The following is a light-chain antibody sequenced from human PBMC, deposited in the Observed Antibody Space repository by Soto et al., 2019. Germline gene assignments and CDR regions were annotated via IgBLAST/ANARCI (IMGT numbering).Light chain of an antibody. CDR2: GAS. V-gene: IGKV3-20*01. CDR3: QQYGSSPLLT. J-gene: IGKJ4*01. Sequence: EIVLTQSPGTLSLSPGERATLSCRASQSVSSSYLAWYQQKPGQAPRLLIYGASSMATGIPDRFSGSGSGTDFPLTISRLEPEDFAVYYCQQYGSSPLLTFGGGTKLEIK. CDR1: QSVSSSY.